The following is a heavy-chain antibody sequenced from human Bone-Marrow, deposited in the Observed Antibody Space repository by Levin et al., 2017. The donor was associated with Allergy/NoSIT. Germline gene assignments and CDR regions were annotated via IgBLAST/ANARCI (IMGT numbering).Heavy chain of an antibody. V-gene: IGHV3-53*01. Sequence: PGGSLRLSCAASGFTVSSNYMSWVRQAPGKGLEWVSVIYSGGSTYYADSVKGRFTISRDNSKNTLYLQMNSLRAEDTAVYYCARGRMAEYFDYWGQGTLVTVSS. CDR3: ARGRMAEYFDY. D-gene: IGHD5-24*01. CDR2: IYSGGST. CDR1: GFTVSSNY. J-gene: IGHJ4*02.